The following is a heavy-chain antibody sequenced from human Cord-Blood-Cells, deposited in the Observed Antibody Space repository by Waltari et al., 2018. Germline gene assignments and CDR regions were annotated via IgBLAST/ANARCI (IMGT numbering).Heavy chain of an antibody. J-gene: IGHJ6*02. Sequence: EVQLVQSGAEVKKPGASLKISCKGSGYCFAIYWIGWVRQMPGKGLGWMGISYPGDSDTKYSPSLQGQVTISADKSISTAYLQWSSLKASDTAMYYCALGFWSGHYYYYGMDVWGQGTTVTVSS. CDR2: SYPGDSDT. CDR1: GYCFAIYW. V-gene: IGHV5-51*01. D-gene: IGHD3-3*01. CDR3: ALGFWSGHYYYYGMDV.